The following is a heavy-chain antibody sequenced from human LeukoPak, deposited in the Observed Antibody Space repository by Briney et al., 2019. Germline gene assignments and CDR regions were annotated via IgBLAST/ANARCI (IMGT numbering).Heavy chain of an antibody. Sequence: PSGTLSLTCAVSGGSITTTNWWSWVRQPPGKGLEWIGEVHLSGATNYNPSLESRVSMSIDKSKNHLSLEVTSVTAADTAIYYFTRESGAFSPFGFWGQGTLLTVSS. CDR1: GGSITTTNW. CDR2: VHLSGAT. CDR3: TRESGAFSPFGF. V-gene: IGHV4-4*02. D-gene: IGHD1-26*01. J-gene: IGHJ4*02.